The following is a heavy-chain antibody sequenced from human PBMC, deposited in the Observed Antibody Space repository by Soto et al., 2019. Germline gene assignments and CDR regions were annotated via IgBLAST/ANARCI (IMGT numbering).Heavy chain of an antibody. J-gene: IGHJ4*02. V-gene: IGHV4-59*01. CDR2: IYYSGNT. CDR3: VRGGYVHAFDY. D-gene: IGHD5-12*01. CDR1: GGSISYYY. Sequence: ASETLSLTCTVSGGSISYYYWGWIRQPPGKGLEWIGSIYYSGNTHYNPSLKSRVTISVDTSMNQFSLNLDSVTAVDSAVYYCVRGGYVHAFDYWGQGAVVTVYS.